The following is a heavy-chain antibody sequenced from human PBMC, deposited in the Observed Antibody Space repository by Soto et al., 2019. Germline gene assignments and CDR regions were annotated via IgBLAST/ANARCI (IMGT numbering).Heavy chain of an antibody. CDR2: INPKSGDT. Sequence: QVQVEQSGAEVKKPGASVKVSCKASGYTLSDYYMHWVRQAPGQGIEWMGWINPKSGDTNYAQKFQGRVTMTRDTSISTAYMELSRLRSDDTAVYYCARSSGSYSYYGMDVWGQGTTVTVSS. J-gene: IGHJ6*02. D-gene: IGHD1-26*01. CDR3: ARSSGSYSYYGMDV. CDR1: GYTLSDYY. V-gene: IGHV1-2*02.